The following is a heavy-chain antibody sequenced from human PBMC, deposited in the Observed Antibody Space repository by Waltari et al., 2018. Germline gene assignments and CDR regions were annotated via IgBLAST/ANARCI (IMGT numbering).Heavy chain of an antibody. CDR3: ARQSYYDESGHD. CDR1: GGSIRRSGYY. V-gene: IGHV4-39*01. Sequence: QLELQESGPGLVKPSETLSLTCSVSGGSIRRSGYYWDWFRQPPGKGLEWIGSIYYSGTTSSHPPLTSRVTISVDTSKNQFSLKLTSLTAADTAMYFCARQSYYDESGHDWGQGTLVTVSS. J-gene: IGHJ4*02. CDR2: IYYSGTT. D-gene: IGHD3-22*01.